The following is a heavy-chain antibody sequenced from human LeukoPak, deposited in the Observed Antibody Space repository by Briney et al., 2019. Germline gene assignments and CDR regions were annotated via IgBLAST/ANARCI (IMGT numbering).Heavy chain of an antibody. J-gene: IGHJ6*03. CDR1: GGSFSGYY. CDR2: INHSGST. V-gene: IGHV4-34*01. D-gene: IGHD4-11*01. CDR3: ARDALQGGLYYMDV. Sequence: PSETLSLTCAVYGGSFSGYYWSWIRQPPGKGLEWIGEINHSGSTNYNPSLKSRVTISVDTSKNHFSLKLSSVTAADTAVYYCARDALQGGLYYMDVWGKGTTVTISS.